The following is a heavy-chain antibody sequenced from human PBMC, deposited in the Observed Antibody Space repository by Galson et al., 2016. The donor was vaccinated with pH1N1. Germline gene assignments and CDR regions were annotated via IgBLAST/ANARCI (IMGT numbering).Heavy chain of an antibody. Sequence: LSLTCTVSGGSISSGGYYWNWIRQHPGKGLEWIGYIYSSGGAYYNPSLKSRLSISLDTSKNQVSLKLSSMTAADTAVYYCAREEITVAGRGFFDYWGQGTLVTVSS. CDR3: AREEITVAGRGFFDY. CDR1: GGSISSGGYY. V-gene: IGHV4-31*03. J-gene: IGHJ4*02. CDR2: IYSSGGA. D-gene: IGHD6-19*01.